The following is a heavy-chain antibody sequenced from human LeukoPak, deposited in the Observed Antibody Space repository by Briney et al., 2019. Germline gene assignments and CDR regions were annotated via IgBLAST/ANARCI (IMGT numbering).Heavy chain of an antibody. D-gene: IGHD2-2*01. CDR3: AKDTNAFSCDH. CDR2: AHHDGTK. CDR1: GFTFSSYA. J-gene: IGHJ4*02. V-gene: IGHV3-30*02. Sequence: PGGSLRLSCAVSGFTFSSYAMYWVRQAQGEGLEWVALAHHDGTKYYSDSVKGRFTVSRDNSKNTVYLQMSSLRAEDTAVYYCAKDTNAFSCDHWGQGALVTVSS.